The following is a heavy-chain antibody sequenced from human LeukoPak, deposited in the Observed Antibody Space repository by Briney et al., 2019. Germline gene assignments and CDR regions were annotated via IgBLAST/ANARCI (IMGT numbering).Heavy chain of an antibody. CDR3: ASLPDYYDSSGLIRRGSDP. CDR1: GGSFSGYY. CDR2: INHSGST. D-gene: IGHD3-22*01. J-gene: IGHJ5*02. V-gene: IGHV4-34*01. Sequence: SETLSLTCAVYGGSFSGYYWSWIRQPPGKGLEWIGEINHSGSTNYNPSLKSRVTISVDTSKNQFSLKLSSVTAADTAVYYCASLPDYYDSSGLIRRGSDPGGQGTLVTVSS.